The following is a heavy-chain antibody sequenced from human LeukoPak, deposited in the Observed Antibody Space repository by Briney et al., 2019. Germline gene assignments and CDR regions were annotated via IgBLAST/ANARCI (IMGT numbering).Heavy chain of an antibody. CDR1: GFTFSSYD. V-gene: IGHV3-13*01. J-gene: IGHJ3*02. Sequence: GGSLRLSCAASGFTFSSYDMHWVRQATGKGLEWVSAIGTAGDTYYPGSVKGRFIISRENAKNSLYLQMNSLRAGDTAVYYCARSKVGYSYGYVNDAFDIWGQGTMVTVSS. D-gene: IGHD5-18*01. CDR2: IGTAGDT. CDR3: ARSKVGYSYGYVNDAFDI.